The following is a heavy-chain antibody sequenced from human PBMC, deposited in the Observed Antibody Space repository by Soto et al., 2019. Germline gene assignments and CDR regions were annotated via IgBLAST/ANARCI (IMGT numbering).Heavy chain of an antibody. CDR1: GGSVSIGSHY. CDR2: IYHSGST. J-gene: IGHJ3*02. CDR3: ARDRSDDLNPVDAFDI. V-gene: IGHV4-61*01. Sequence: PSETLSLTCTVSGGSVSIGSHYWSWIRQPPGKGLEWIAYIYHSGSTDYNPSLKSRVSISVDLSKNQFSLRLDSVTAADTAVYYCARDRSDDLNPVDAFDIWGPGIMVTVSS.